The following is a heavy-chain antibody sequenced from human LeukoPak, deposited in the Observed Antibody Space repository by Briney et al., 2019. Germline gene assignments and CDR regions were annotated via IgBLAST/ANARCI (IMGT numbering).Heavy chain of an antibody. CDR1: GFTFSSYA. V-gene: IGHV3-30-3*01. D-gene: IGHD3-16*02. CDR2: ISYDGSNK. J-gene: IGHJ4*02. CDR3: ARDGPTFGGVIVMGIDY. Sequence: GRPLRLSCAASGFTFSSYAMHWVRHAPGKGLEWVAVISYDGSNKYYADSVKGRFTISRDNSKNTLYLQMNSLRAEDTAVYYCARDGPTFGGVIVMGIDYWGQGTLVTVSS.